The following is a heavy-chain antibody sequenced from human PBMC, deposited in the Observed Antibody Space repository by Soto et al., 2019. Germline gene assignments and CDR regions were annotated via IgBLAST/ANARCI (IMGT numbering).Heavy chain of an antibody. CDR3: ATTIVAASGYYFDH. Sequence: QVHLVESGGGLVKPGGSLRLACAASGFSFGDSYMSWVRQAPGKGLEWLSYISGGSSYTNYAGSVKGRFTISRDNAKRSLYLEMTSLRADDTAVYYCATTIVAASGYYFDHWGQGNLVTVSS. CDR2: ISGGSSYT. CDR1: GFSFGDSY. V-gene: IGHV3-11*06. D-gene: IGHD3-10*01. J-gene: IGHJ4*02.